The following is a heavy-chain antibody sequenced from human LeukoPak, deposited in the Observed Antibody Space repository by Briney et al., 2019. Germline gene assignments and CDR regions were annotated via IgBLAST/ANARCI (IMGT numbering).Heavy chain of an antibody. CDR1: GGSISSYY. D-gene: IGHD2-15*01. V-gene: IGHV4-59*01. CDR3: ARDPPYCSGGSCYSYYYGMDV. J-gene: IGHJ6*02. CDR2: INYSGST. Sequence: SESLSLTCTVSGGSISSYYWSWIRQPPGKGLEWIGYINYSGSTNYNPSLKSRVTISVDTSKNQFSLKLSSVTAADTAVYYCARDPPYCSGGSCYSYYYGMDVWGQGTTVTVSS.